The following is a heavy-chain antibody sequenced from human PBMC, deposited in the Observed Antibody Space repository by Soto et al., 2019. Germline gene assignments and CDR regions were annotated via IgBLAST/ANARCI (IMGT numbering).Heavy chain of an antibody. CDR1: GFPFGENA. Sequence: GSLRLSCAASGFPFGENAMSWVRQAPGKGLEWVSGISDSGATTYYADSVRGRFTISRDNSKNTLYLQMKSLRAEDSASYYCAKEDTSSGSLDYWGQGALVTVS. V-gene: IGHV3-23*01. CDR2: ISDSGATT. D-gene: IGHD6-19*01. CDR3: AKEDTSSGSLDY. J-gene: IGHJ4*02.